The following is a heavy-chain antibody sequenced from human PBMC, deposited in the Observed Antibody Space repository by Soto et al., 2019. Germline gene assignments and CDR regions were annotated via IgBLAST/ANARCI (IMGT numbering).Heavy chain of an antibody. CDR1: GDSISSGNYY. CDR2: IHYSGST. CDR3: ASERSGTGTFDP. D-gene: IGHD1-1*01. V-gene: IGHV4-31*03. J-gene: IGHJ5*02. Sequence: QVQLQESGPGLVKPSQTLSLTCTVSGDSISSGNYYWNWIRQHPGKGLEWIGYIHYSGSTYYNPSLKSRVIVSVDTSKSQFSLNLSSVTAADTAVYYCASERSGTGTFDPWGQGTLVTVSS.